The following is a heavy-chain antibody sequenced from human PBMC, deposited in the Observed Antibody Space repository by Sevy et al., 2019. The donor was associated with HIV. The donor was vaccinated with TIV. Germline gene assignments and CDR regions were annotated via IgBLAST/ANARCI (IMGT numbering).Heavy chain of an antibody. CDR1: GFTFSSYW. J-gene: IGHJ6*03. V-gene: IGHV3-7*03. CDR3: ARVSSSWYYYYMDV. Sequence: GGSLRLSCAASGFTFSSYWMSWVRQAPGKGLEWVANIKQDGSEKYYVDSVKGRFTIPGDNAKNSLYLQMNSLRAEDTAVYYCARVSSSWYYYYMDVWGKGTTVTVSS. CDR2: IKQDGSEK. D-gene: IGHD6-13*01.